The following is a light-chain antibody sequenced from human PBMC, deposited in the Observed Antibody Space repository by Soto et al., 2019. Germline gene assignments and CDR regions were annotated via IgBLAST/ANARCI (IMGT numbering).Light chain of an antibody. CDR3: QQYNSYPWT. V-gene: IGKV1-5*01. CDR2: DAS. J-gene: IGKJ1*01. CDR1: QSISSW. Sequence: NQNTQSPSTLSASVEDRVTITCRASQSISSWLAWYQQKPGKAPKLLIYDASSLESGVPSRFSGSGSGTEFTLTISSLQPDDFATYYCQQYNSYPWTFGQGTKVDIK.